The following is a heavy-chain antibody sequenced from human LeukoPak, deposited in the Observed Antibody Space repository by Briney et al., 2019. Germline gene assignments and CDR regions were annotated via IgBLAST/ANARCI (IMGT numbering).Heavy chain of an antibody. CDR3: ARVLYYDFWSGYAEDAFDI. CDR1: GFTFSSYA. D-gene: IGHD3-3*01. CDR2: ISGSGGST. V-gene: IGHV3-23*01. Sequence: PGGSLRLSCAASGFTFSSYAMSWVRQAPGKGLEWVSAISGSGGSTYYADSVKGRFTISRDNSKNTLYLQMNSLRAEDTAVYYCARVLYYDFWSGYAEDAFDIWGQGTMVTVSS. J-gene: IGHJ3*02.